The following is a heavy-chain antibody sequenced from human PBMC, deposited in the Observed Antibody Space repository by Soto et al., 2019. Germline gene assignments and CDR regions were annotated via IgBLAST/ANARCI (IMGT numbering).Heavy chain of an antibody. D-gene: IGHD4-17*01. Sequence: QVQLQESGPGLVKPSQTLSLTCTVSGGSISSGDYYWSWIRQPPGKGLEWIGYIYYSGSTYYNPSLKGRVTISVDTSKNQFPLKLSSVTAADTAVYYCARTNFMTTGGGADYWGQGTLVTVSS. CDR2: IYYSGST. V-gene: IGHV4-30-4*01. J-gene: IGHJ4*02. CDR3: ARTNFMTTGGGADY. CDR1: GGSISSGDYY.